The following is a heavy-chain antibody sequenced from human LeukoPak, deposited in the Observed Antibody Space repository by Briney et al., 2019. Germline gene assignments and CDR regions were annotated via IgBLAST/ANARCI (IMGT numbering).Heavy chain of an antibody. J-gene: IGHJ4*02. Sequence: PSETLSLTCTVSGFSISSGYYWGWIRQPPGKGLEWIAAIYHSGATYYNPSLKSRVTISVDTSKNQFSLKLSSVTAADTAVYYCARAARGVLCGPFDYWGQGTLVTVSS. D-gene: IGHD3-10*01. CDR2: IYHSGAT. V-gene: IGHV4-38-2*02. CDR3: ARAARGVLCGPFDY. CDR1: GFSISSGYY.